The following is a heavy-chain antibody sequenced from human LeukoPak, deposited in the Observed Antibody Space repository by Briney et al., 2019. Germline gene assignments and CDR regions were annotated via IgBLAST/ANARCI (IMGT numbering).Heavy chain of an antibody. V-gene: IGHV3-30*04. CDR2: LAYDGTNI. Sequence: GGSLRLSCAASGFTFASYAMHWVRQPPGKGLEWVTLLAYDGTNIQYADSVKGRFTISRDNSQNTVDLQMDSLRAEDTAVYYCARGGPLGDTNRFDFWGQGILVTVSS. CDR1: GFTFASYA. D-gene: IGHD1-14*01. J-gene: IGHJ4*02. CDR3: ARGGPLGDTNRFDF.